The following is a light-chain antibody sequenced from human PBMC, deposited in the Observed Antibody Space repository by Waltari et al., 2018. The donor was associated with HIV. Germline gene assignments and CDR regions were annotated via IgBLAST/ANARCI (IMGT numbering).Light chain of an antibody. CDR3: QQYYTLRST. CDR1: RTVLYNRNY. CDR2: WAS. J-gene: IGKJ4*01. Sequence: DIVMTQSPDSLAVSLGARATVTCTSSRTVLYNRNYLAWYQQKPGQPPKVLIYWASTRAIGVPDRFSGSGSGTDFSLTISRVQADDVASYYCQQYYTLRSTFGGGTKIEI. V-gene: IGKV4-1*01.